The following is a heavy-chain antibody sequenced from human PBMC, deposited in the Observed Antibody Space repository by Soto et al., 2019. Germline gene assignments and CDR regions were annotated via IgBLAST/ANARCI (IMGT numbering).Heavy chain of an antibody. V-gene: IGHV3-23*01. J-gene: IGHJ4*02. CDR3: AKDLVGSNADYYDY. CDR1: VFTFSSYA. D-gene: IGHD2-15*01. Sequence: PVGSLRLSCSSSVFTFSSYAMSLVLHAPGKGMEWVAAISGSGGSTYYADSVKGRFTISRENSKNTLYLQMNSLRAEDAAVYYCAKDLVGSNADYYDYWGQGTLVTVSS. CDR2: ISGSGGST.